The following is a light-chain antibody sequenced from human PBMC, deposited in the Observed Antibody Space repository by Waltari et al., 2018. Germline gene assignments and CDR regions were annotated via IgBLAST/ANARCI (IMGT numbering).Light chain of an antibody. CDR1: QAISNF. V-gene: IGKV1-27*01. CDR2: AAS. J-gene: IGKJ1*01. CDR3: QNYNSALGT. Sequence: DIQMTQSPSSLSASVGDRVTVTCRASQAISNFLAWYHQKPGKVPKLLIYAASTLQSGVPSRFSASGSGTDFTLTISSLQPEDVATYYCQNYNSALGTFGQGTKVEIK.